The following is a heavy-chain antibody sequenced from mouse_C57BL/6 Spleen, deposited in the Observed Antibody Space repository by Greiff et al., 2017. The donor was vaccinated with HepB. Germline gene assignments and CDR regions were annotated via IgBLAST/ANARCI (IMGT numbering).Heavy chain of an antibody. Sequence: EVQLQQSVAELVRPGASVKLSCTASGFNIKNTYMHWVKQRPEQGLEWIGRIDPANGNTKYAPKFQGKATITADTSSNTAYLQLSSLTSEDTAIYYCARKPFYYDYDQDYAMDYWGQGTPATVSS. CDR1: GFNIKNTY. CDR3: ARKPFYYDYDQDYAMDY. CDR2: IDPANGNT. V-gene: IGHV14-3*01. J-gene: IGHJ4*01. D-gene: IGHD2-4*01.